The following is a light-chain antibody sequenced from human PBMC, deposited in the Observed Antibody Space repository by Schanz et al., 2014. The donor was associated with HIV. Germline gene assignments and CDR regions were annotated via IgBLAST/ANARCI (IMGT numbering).Light chain of an antibody. CDR2: DVS. V-gene: IGLV2-14*01. CDR3: SSYLVRNTVM. CDR1: SSDVGGYNY. J-gene: IGLJ3*02. Sequence: QSALTQPASVSGSPGQSITISCTGTSSDVGGYNYVSWYQQHPGKAPKLMIYDVSDRPSGVSNRFSGSKSGNTAYLTISGLQAEDEAEYYCSSYLVRNTVMFGGGTQLTVL.